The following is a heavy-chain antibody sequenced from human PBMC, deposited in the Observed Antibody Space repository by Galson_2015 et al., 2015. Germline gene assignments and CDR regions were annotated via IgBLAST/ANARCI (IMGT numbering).Heavy chain of an antibody. J-gene: IGHJ4*02. CDR2: ISGPGSTI. D-gene: IGHD3-3*01. CDR3: ARTASLQFLEWYYFDS. Sequence: SLRLSCAASGFIFSRYEMNWVRQAPGRGLEWVSYISGPGSTIYYADSVKGRFTISRDNAKNSLYMQMNSLTAEDTAVYYCARTASLQFLEWYYFDSWGRGTLVTVSS. V-gene: IGHV3-48*03. CDR1: GFIFSRYE.